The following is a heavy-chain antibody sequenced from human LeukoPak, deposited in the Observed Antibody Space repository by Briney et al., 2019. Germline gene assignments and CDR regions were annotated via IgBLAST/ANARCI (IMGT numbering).Heavy chain of an antibody. V-gene: IGHV3-33*01. CDR3: ARARELQPFDY. CDR1: GFTFSSYG. CDR2: IWYDGSNK. J-gene: IGHJ4*02. D-gene: IGHD1-26*01. Sequence: PGGSLRLSCAASGFTFSSYGMHWVRQAPGKGLEWVAVIWYDGSNKYYADSVKGRFTISRDNSKNTLYLQMNCLRAEDTAVYYCARARELQPFDYWGQGTLVTVSS.